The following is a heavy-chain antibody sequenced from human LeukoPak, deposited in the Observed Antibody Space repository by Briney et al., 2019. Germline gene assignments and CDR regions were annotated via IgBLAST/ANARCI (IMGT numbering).Heavy chain of an antibody. Sequence: SETLSLTCAVYGGSFSGYYWSWIRQPPGKGLEWIGEINHSGSTNYNPSLKSRVTISVDTSKNQFSLKLSSVTAADTAVYYCARQYSSGSYFSFDYWGQGTLVTVSS. D-gene: IGHD6-19*01. V-gene: IGHV4-34*01. CDR1: GGSFSGYY. J-gene: IGHJ4*02. CDR3: ARQYSSGSYFSFDY. CDR2: INHSGST.